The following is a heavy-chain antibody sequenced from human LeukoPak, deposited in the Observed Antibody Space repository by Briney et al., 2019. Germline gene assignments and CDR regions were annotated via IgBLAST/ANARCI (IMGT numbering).Heavy chain of an antibody. V-gene: IGHV5-51*01. CDR2: IYPGDSDT. CDR1: AYSFSRYW. J-gene: IGHJ3*02. Sequence: GESLKISCKGSAYSFSRYWIGWVRQMRGKGLEWMGIIYPGDSDTRYSPSFQGQVTISADKSISTAYLQWSSLEASDTAMFYCARHSRAFDIWGQGTMVTVSS. CDR3: ARHSRAFDI.